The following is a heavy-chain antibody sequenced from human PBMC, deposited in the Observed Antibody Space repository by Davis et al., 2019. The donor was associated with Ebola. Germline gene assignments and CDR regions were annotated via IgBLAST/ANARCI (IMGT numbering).Heavy chain of an antibody. Sequence: GGSLRLSCAASGFTFSDYYMSWIRQAPGKGLEWVSYISSSGSTIYYADSVKGRFTISRDNSKNTLYLQMNSLRAEDTAVYYCAKLNQLLYDYWGQGNLVTVSS. CDR1: GFTFSDYY. J-gene: IGHJ4*02. D-gene: IGHD2-2*02. CDR3: AKLNQLLYDY. V-gene: IGHV3-11*01. CDR2: ISSSGSTI.